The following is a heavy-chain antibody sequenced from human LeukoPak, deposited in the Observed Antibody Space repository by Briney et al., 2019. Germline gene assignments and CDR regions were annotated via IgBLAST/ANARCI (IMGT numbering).Heavy chain of an antibody. CDR2: IKSDGSST. CDR1: GFTFSSYW. D-gene: IGHD5-18*01. V-gene: IGHV3-74*01. Sequence: GSLRPSCAASGFTFSSYWMHWVRHTPGKGLVWVSRIKSDGSSTSYADSVKGRFTISRDNAKNTLYLQMNSLRAEDTAVYYCARDGYSFGHDFDYWGQGTLVTVSS. CDR3: ARDGYSFGHDFDY. J-gene: IGHJ4*02.